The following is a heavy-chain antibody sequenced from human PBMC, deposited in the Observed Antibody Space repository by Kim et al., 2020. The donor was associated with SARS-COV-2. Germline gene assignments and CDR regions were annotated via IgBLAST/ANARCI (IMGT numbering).Heavy chain of an antibody. Sequence: SVKVSCKASGGTFSSYAISWVRQAPGQGLEWMGGIIPIFGTANYAQKFQGRVTNTADESTSTAYMELSSLRSEDTAVYYCARSEGEVRYYYYGMDVWGQGTTVTVSS. D-gene: IGHD1-1*01. CDR2: IIPIFGTA. J-gene: IGHJ6*02. CDR3: ARSEGEVRYYYYGMDV. CDR1: GGTFSSYA. V-gene: IGHV1-69*13.